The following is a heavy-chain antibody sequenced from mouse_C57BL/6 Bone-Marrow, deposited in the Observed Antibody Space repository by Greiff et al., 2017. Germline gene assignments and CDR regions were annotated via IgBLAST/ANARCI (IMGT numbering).Heavy chain of an antibody. CDR3: ARSYDYDYAMDY. D-gene: IGHD2-4*01. V-gene: IGHV1-39*01. J-gene: IGHJ4*01. CDR2: INPNYSTT. Sequence: EVKLIESGPELVKPGASVKISCKASGYSFNDYNMNLVKQRNGKSRDCIGVINPNYSTTSYNQKFKGKATLTVDQSSITAYLQLNSLTSEDSAFYYCARSYDYDYAMDYWGQGTSVTVSS. CDR1: GYSFNDYN.